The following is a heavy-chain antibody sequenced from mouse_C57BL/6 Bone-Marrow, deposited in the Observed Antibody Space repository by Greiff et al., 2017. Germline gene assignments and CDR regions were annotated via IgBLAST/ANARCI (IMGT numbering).Heavy chain of an antibody. CDR1: GFTFSDAW. V-gene: IGHV6-6*01. CDR2: IRNKANNHAT. J-gene: IGHJ3*01. D-gene: IGHD2-1*01. Sequence: EVHLVESGGGLVQPGGSMKLSCAASGFTFSDAWMDWVRQSPEKGLEWVAEIRNKANNHATYYAESVKGRFTISRDDSKSSVYLQMNSLIAEDTGIYYCTRPRGLYGNPAWFACWGQGTLVTVSA. CDR3: TRPRGLYGNPAWFAC.